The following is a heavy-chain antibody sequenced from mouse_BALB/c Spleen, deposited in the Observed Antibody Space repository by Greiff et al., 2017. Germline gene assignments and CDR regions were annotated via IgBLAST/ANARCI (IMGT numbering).Heavy chain of an antibody. Sequence: ESGPGLVKPSQSLSLTCTVTGYSITSDYAWNWIRQFPGNKLEWMGYISYSGSTSYNPSLKSRISITRDTSKNQFFLQLNSVTTEDTATYYCARLFLYYFDYWGQGTTLTVSS. J-gene: IGHJ2*01. CDR2: ISYSGST. V-gene: IGHV3-2*02. CDR1: GYSITSDYA. CDR3: ARLFLYYFDY. D-gene: IGHD1-1*01.